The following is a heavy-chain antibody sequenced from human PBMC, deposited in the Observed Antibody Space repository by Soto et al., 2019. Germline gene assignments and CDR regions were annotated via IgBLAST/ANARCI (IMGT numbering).Heavy chain of an antibody. CDR2: ISYDGSNK. V-gene: IGHV3-30*18. Sequence: GGSLRLSCAASGFTFSSYGMHWVRQAPGKGLEWVAVISYDGSNKYYADSVKGRFTISRDNSKNTLYLQMNSLSDEDTAVYYCAKDRAHDCSSTSCYVGVFDYWGQGTLVTVSS. CDR3: AKDRAHDCSSTSCYVGVFDY. D-gene: IGHD2-2*01. CDR1: GFTFSSYG. J-gene: IGHJ4*02.